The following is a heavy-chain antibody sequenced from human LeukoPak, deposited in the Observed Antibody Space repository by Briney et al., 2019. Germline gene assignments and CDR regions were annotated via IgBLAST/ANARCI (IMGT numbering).Heavy chain of an antibody. V-gene: IGHV4-4*07. CDR2: IYSSGST. J-gene: IGHJ5*02. CDR3: ARGIFYGGRNQYIWFDL. D-gene: IGHD4-23*01. Sequence: SETLSLTCTVSGGSISSYYGNWIRQPAGKGLEWIGRIYSSGSTNYNPSLKSRITISVDTSKSQFSLRLTSVTAADTAVYYCARGIFYGGRNQYIWFDLWGQGTLVTVSS. CDR1: GGSISSYY.